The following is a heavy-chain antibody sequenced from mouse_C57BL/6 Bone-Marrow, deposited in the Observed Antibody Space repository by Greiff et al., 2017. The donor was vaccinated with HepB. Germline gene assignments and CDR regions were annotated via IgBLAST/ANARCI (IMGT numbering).Heavy chain of an antibody. CDR1: GFTFSDYG. D-gene: IGHD6-1*01. CDR3: ARPRYATWYFDV. Sequence: EVQRVESGGGLVKPGGSLKLSCAASGFTFSDYGMHWVRQAPEKGLEWVAYISSGSSTIYYADTVKGRFTISRDNAKNTLFLQMTSLRSEDTAMYYCARPRYATWYFDVWGTGTTVTVSS. CDR2: ISSGSSTI. V-gene: IGHV5-17*01. J-gene: IGHJ1*03.